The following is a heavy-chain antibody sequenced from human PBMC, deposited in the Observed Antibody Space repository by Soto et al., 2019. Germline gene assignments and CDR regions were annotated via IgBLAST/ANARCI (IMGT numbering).Heavy chain of an antibody. CDR1: GGSISRGGYY. D-gene: IGHD3-9*01. CDR3: ARDRRYFDWLPGPYYYGMDV. Sequence: TLSLTXTVSGGSISRGGYYWSWIRQHPGKGLEWIGYIYYSGSTYYNPSLKSRVTISVDTSKNQFSLKLSSVTAADTAVYYCARDRRYFDWLPGPYYYGMDVWGQGTTVTAP. V-gene: IGHV4-31*02. CDR2: IYYSGST. J-gene: IGHJ6*02.